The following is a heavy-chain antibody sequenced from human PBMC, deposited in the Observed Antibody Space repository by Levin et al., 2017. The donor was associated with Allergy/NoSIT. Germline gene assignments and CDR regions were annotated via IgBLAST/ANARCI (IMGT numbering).Heavy chain of an antibody. CDR2: IYTSGST. V-gene: IGHV4-4*07. CDR1: GGSISSYY. D-gene: IGHD6-19*01. J-gene: IGHJ4*02. Sequence: SETLSLTCTVSGGSISSYYWSWIRQPAGKGLEWIGRIYTSGSTNYNPSLKSRVTMSVDTSKNQFSLKLSSVTAADTAVYYCARDIHIAVAGTFYFDYWGQGTLVTVSS. CDR3: ARDIHIAVAGTFYFDY.